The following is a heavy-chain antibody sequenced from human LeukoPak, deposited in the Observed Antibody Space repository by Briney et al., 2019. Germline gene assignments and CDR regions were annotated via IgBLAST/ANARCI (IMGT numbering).Heavy chain of an antibody. CDR1: GYTFTNYY. Sequence: ASVKVSCKASGYTFTNYYMHWVRQAPGQGLEWMGIINPNDSSTSYAQKFQGRVTMTRDTSTSTVYMELSSLRSEDTAVYYCAISQSSDYYYFYYWGQGTLVTVSS. V-gene: IGHV1-46*01. CDR2: INPNDSST. CDR3: AISQSSDYYYFYY. D-gene: IGHD3-22*01. J-gene: IGHJ4*02.